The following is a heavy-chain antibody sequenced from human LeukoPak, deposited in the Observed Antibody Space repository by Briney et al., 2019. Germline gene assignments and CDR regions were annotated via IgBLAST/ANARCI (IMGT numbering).Heavy chain of an antibody. V-gene: IGHV3-23*01. D-gene: IGHD3-10*01. CDR1: GFTFSNHA. J-gene: IGHJ1*01. CDR3: AKHPGWYYGSGSYSLQH. CDR2: ISGSGGST. Sequence: GGSLRLSCAASGFTFSNHAMSWVRQAPGKGLEWVSAISGSGGSTYYADSVKGRFTISRDNSKNTLYLQMNSLRAEDTALYYCAKHPGWYYGSGSYSLQHWGQGTLVTVSS.